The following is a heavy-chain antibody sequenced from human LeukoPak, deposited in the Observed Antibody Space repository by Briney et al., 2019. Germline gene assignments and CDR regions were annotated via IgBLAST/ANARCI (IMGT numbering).Heavy chain of an antibody. V-gene: IGHV3-30*18. CDR3: AKLPWGGHDLFDY. CDR1: GFTFSSYG. D-gene: IGHD5-12*01. CDR2: ISYDGSNK. Sequence: GRSLRLSCAASGFTFSSYGMHWVRQAPGKGLEWVAVISYDGSNKYYADSVKGRFTISRDNSKNTLYLQMNSLRAEDTAVYYCAKLPWGGHDLFDYWGQGTLVTVSS. J-gene: IGHJ4*02.